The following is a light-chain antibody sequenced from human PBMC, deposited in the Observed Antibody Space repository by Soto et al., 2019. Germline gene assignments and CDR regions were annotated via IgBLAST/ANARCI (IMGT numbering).Light chain of an antibody. CDR3: QYYDSSPT. V-gene: IGKV3-20*01. CDR1: QSVSSSY. CDR2: GAS. J-gene: IGKJ1*01. Sequence: EIVLTQSPGTLSLSPGERATLSCRASQSVSSSYLAWYQQKPGQAPRLLMYGASSSATGIPDRFSGSGSGTDFTLTISRLEPEDFAVYYCQYYDSSPTFGQGTKVEIK.